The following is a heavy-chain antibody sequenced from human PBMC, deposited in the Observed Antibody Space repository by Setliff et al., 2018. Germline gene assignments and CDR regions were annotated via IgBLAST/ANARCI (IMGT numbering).Heavy chain of an antibody. CDR2: INPSGGLT. CDR1: GYTLSKYY. V-gene: IGHV1-46*01. J-gene: IGHJ4*02. D-gene: IGHD1-26*01. CDR3: ARGQTVGPNSGKDY. Sequence: GASVKVSCKASGYTLSKYYMHWVRQAPGQGLEWIGIINPSGGLTKYAQNFQGRVTFTSDTSANTAFMELSSLRSEDSSMYYCARGQTVGPNSGKDYWGQGTLVTVSS.